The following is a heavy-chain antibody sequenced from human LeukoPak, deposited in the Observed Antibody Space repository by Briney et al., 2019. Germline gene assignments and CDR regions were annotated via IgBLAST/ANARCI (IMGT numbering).Heavy chain of an antibody. Sequence: ASVKLSCKVSGYTFTDYYMHWVQQAPGKGLEWMGLVDPEDGETIYAEKFQGRVTITADTSTDTAYMELSRLRSEATAVYYCAIGTNFDYWGQGTLVTVSS. CDR1: GYTFTDYY. V-gene: IGHV1-69-2*01. CDR3: AIGTNFDY. CDR2: VDPEDGET. J-gene: IGHJ4*02.